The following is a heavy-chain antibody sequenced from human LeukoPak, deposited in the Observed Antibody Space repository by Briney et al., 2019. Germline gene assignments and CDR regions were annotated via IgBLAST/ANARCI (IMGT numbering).Heavy chain of an antibody. Sequence: PSETLSLTCTVSGGSINNYYWSCIRQPAGKGLEWIGRIYTRGSTNYKPSLKSRVTMSVDTSKNQFSLKLSSVTDAATAVYYCARGRYCSAAICSGGDAFDIWGQGTMVSVSS. CDR3: ARGRYCSAAICSGGDAFDI. CDR1: GGSINNYY. D-gene: IGHD2-2*01. J-gene: IGHJ3*02. V-gene: IGHV4-4*07. CDR2: IYTRGST.